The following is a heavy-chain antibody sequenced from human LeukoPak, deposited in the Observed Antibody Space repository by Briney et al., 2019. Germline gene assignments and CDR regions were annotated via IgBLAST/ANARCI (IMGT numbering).Heavy chain of an antibody. J-gene: IGHJ4*02. CDR3: ARSGRGTYYYFDY. CDR2: ISGSNGNT. D-gene: IGHD1-26*01. V-gene: IGHV1-18*01. CDR1: GYTFTRYG. Sequence: ASVKVSCKASGYTFTRYGMSWVRQAPGQGLEWMGWISGSNGNTNYAQKLQGRVTMTTDTSTGTAYMELRSLRSNDTAVYYCARSGRGTYYYFDYWGQGTLVTVSS.